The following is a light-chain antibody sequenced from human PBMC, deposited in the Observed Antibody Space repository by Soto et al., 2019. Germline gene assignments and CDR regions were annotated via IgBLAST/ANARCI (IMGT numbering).Light chain of an antibody. Sequence: DIQMTQSPSSLSASVGDSVTITCRASQSISTYLNWYQHRPGKAPKLLNYAASTLQSGVPSRFSGSGSGTDFTLTISSLQPEDFATYYCQQSYSTPLYTFGQGTKLEI. CDR3: QQSYSTPLYT. V-gene: IGKV1-39*01. J-gene: IGKJ2*01. CDR2: AAS. CDR1: QSISTY.